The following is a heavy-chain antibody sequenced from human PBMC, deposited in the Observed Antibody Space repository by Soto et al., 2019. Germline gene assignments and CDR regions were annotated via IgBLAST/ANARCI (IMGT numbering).Heavy chain of an antibody. CDR1: GGSIETNDYF. CDR3: GKVLVADTRLRPTDSDF. Sequence: PSETLSLTCAVSGGSIETNDYFWGWIRQPPGQGLEWIGSIDYNGVTSYDPSLKSRVAISKDTSKNQFSLTMTSVTAADTAVYHCGKVLVADTRLRPTDSDFWGQGLLVTLSS. D-gene: IGHD2-8*02. CDR2: IDYNGVT. V-gene: IGHV4-39*01. J-gene: IGHJ4*02.